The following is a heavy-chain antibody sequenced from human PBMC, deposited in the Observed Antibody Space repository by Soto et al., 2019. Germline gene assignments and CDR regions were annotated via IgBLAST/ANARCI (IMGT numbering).Heavy chain of an antibody. V-gene: IGHV6-1*01. CDR2: AYYRSQWYY. CDR3: TKHKVDSQNYNGIDV. D-gene: IGHD1-7*01. CDR1: GDSVSSNSAA. Sequence: SQTLSLTCAISGDSVSSNSAAWNWIRQSPSRGLEWLGRAYYRSQWYYDSAVSVRSRITVIPDTSKNQFSLQLNSVTPEDTAVYYCTKHKVDSQNYNGIDVWGQGTTVTVAS. J-gene: IGHJ6*02.